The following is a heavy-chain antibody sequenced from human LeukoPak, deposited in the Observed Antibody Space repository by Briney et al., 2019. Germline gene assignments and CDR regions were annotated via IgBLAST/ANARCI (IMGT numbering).Heavy chain of an antibody. Sequence: SQTLSLTCTVSGGSISSGDYYWSWIRQPPGKGREWIGYIYYSGSTYYNPSLKSRVTISVDTSKNQFSLKLSSVTAADTAVYYCARVPSTTHFDYWGQGTLVTVSS. V-gene: IGHV4-30-4*01. CDR2: IYYSGST. CDR3: ARVPSTTHFDY. J-gene: IGHJ4*02. D-gene: IGHD1-26*01. CDR1: GGSISSGDYY.